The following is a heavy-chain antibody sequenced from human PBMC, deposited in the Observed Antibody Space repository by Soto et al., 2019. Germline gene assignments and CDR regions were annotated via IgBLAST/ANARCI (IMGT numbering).Heavy chain of an antibody. Sequence: ASVKVSCKTSGYPFPSFEVHWIRQAPGQRPEWIGGISNAGSGNTKYSQKFQDRLTITGDKRATTVYMALSSLSSEDTATYYCARESNHYQDFFQNWGQGTQVTVSS. V-gene: IGHV1-3*01. D-gene: IGHD2-2*01. CDR2: ISNAGSGNT. J-gene: IGHJ4*02. CDR3: ARESNHYQDFFQN. CDR1: GYPFPSFE.